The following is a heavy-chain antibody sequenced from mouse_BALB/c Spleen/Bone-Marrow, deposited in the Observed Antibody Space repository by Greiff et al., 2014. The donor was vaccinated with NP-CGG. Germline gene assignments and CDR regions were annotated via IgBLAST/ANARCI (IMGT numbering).Heavy chain of an antibody. V-gene: IGHV5-9-2*01. D-gene: IGHD1-1*01. Sequence: EVQLVESGGGLVKPGGSLKLSCAASGFTFGSYGMSWVRQTPEKRLEWVATISGGGSYTYYPDSVKGRFTISRDNAKNNLYLQMSSLRSEDTALYYCARQYGSSYFDYWGQGTTLTVSS. CDR1: GFTFGSYG. J-gene: IGHJ2*01. CDR2: ISGGGSYT. CDR3: ARQYGSSYFDY.